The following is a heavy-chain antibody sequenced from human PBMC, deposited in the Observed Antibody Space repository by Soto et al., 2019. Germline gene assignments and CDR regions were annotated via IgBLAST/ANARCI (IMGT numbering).Heavy chain of an antibody. D-gene: IGHD6-13*01. V-gene: IGHV4-30-4*01. CDR3: TRHEGGAAADRPLDY. CDR1: GGSISSGDYY. CDR2: IYYSGST. J-gene: IGHJ4*02. Sequence: SETLSLTCTVSGGSISSGDYYWSWIRQPPGKGLEWIGYIYYSGSTYYNPSLKSRVTMSVDTYTNQFSLKLNSVAAADTAVYYCTRHEGGAAADRPLDYWGQGTMVTVSS.